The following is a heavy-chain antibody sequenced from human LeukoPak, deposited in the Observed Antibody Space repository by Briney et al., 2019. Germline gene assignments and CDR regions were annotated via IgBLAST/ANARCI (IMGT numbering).Heavy chain of an antibody. J-gene: IGHJ3*02. Sequence: PGGSLRLSCAASGFTFSSYWMHWVRQAPGKGLVWVSRINTDGSSTSYADSVKGRFAISRDNAKNTLYLQMNSLRAEDTAVYYCAREFGRIGAFDIWGQGTMVTVSS. CDR1: GFTFSSYW. CDR3: AREFGRIGAFDI. CDR2: INTDGSST. V-gene: IGHV3-74*01. D-gene: IGHD2/OR15-2a*01.